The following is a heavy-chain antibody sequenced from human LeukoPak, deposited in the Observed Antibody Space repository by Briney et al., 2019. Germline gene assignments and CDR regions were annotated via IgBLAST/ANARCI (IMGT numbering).Heavy chain of an antibody. D-gene: IGHD3-10*01. V-gene: IGHV3-48*03. Sequence: GGSLRLSCVASGFTFNNYEMNWVRQAPGKGLEWVSYISQSGGTKRYTDSVKGRFTISRDNAKTSLYLQLSSLRVEDMGVYYCARDGETAAPWALDLWGQGTVVSVSS. CDR1: GFTFNNYE. CDR3: ARDGETAAPWALDL. CDR2: ISQSGGTK. J-gene: IGHJ3*01.